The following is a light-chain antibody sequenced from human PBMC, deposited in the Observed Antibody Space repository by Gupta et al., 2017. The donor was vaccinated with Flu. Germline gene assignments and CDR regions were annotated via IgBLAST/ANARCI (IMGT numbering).Light chain of an antibody. V-gene: IGKV1-39*01. CDR2: GSS. Sequence: PSSLSASVGDRVTIACRASQSVTWNLNWYQQKPGFAPRLLIYGSSTLQPGVSSRFSGSGSGTDFTLTISNLQPEDFATYSCQQTDDYPWTFGQGTKV. CDR3: QQTDDYPWT. J-gene: IGKJ1*01. CDR1: QSVTWN.